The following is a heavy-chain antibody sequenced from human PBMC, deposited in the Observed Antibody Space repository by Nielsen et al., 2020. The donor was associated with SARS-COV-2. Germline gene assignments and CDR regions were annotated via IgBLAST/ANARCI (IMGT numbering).Heavy chain of an antibody. CDR3: ARLSTGYFDY. V-gene: IGHV4-39*01. CDR2: IYYSGST. D-gene: IGHD5/OR15-5a*01. CDR1: GGSISSSSYY. Sequence: SETLSLTCTVSGGSISSSSYYWGWIRQPPGKGLEWIGSIYYSGSTYYNPSLKSRVTISVDTSKNQFSLKLSSVTAADTAVYYCARLSTGYFDYWGQGTLVTVSS. J-gene: IGHJ4*02.